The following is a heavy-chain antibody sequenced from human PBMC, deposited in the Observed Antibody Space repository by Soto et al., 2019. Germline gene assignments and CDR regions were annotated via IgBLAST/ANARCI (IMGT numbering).Heavy chain of an antibody. V-gene: IGHV4-4*01. D-gene: IGHD2-8*01. CDR3: ARLVYDTRLNYMYFDF. CDR1: GFSIISGNW. J-gene: IGHJ4*02. Sequence: TLSLTCSVSGFSIISGNWWTWFRQTPQRGLDYIVEIFHDGTSNYYPSFERRVAISVDTSKNQFSLKLTSVTAADTAIYFCARLVYDTRLNYMYFDFWGQGALVTVSS. CDR2: IFHDGTS.